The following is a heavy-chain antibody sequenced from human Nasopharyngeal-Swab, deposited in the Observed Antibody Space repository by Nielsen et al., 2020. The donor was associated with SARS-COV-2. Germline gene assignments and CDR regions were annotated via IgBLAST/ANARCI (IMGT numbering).Heavy chain of an antibody. CDR1: GYSCTNFW. CDR3: ARAGDGLDF. J-gene: IGHJ3*01. CDR2: IYPDDSDT. Sequence: GESLKISCKVSGYSCTNFWIGWVRQMPGKGLEWMGIIYPDDSDTRYSPSFEGQVTISVDKSISAAYLQWRSLKASDTAMYYCARAGDGLDFWGQGTMVTVSS. V-gene: IGHV5-51*01.